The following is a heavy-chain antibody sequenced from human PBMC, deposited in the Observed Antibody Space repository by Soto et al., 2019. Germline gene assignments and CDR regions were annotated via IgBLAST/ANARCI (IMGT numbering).Heavy chain of an antibody. D-gene: IGHD3-10*01. Sequence: EVQLVQSGAEVKKPGESLKISCKASGYSFTTYWIGWVRQMPGTGLEWMGMIYPGDSDIRYSPSFEGQVTISADKSISTAYLQWSSLKSSDTAMYYCPRLGVNCGSYWYFDLWGRGTLVAVSS. V-gene: IGHV5-51*01. J-gene: IGHJ2*01. CDR1: GYSFTTYW. CDR3: PRLGVNCGSYWYFDL. CDR2: IYPGDSDI.